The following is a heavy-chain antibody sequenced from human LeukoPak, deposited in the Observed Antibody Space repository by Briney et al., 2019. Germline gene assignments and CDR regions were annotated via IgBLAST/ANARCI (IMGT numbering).Heavy chain of an antibody. D-gene: IGHD3-22*01. CDR2: ISSSGSTI. J-gene: IGHJ4*02. CDR3: ARSGEYYYDSSGYWNY. Sequence: GGSLRLSCAASGFTFSDYYMSWIRQAPGKGLEWVSYISSSGSTIYYADSVKGRFSISRDNAKNTLYLQMNSLRAEDTAVYYCARSGEYYYDSSGYWNYWGQGTLVTVSS. V-gene: IGHV3-11*01. CDR1: GFTFSDYY.